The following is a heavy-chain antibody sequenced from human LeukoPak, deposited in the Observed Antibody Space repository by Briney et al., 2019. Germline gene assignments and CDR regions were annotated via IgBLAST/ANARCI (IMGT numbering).Heavy chain of an antibody. Sequence: GGSLRLSCAASGFTFSSYGMRWVRQAPGKGLEWVAFIRYDGSNKYYADSVKGRFTISRDNSKNTLYLQMNSLRAEDTAVYYCAKDPNYYDSSGYYSEFDYWGQGTLVTVSS. J-gene: IGHJ4*02. CDR1: GFTFSSYG. CDR3: AKDPNYYDSSGYYSEFDY. V-gene: IGHV3-30*02. CDR2: IRYDGSNK. D-gene: IGHD3-22*01.